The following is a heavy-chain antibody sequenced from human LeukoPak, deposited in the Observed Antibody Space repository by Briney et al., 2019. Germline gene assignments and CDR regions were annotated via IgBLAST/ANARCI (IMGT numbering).Heavy chain of an antibody. CDR3: ARERASGVLDAFDV. CDR2: INWSGGST. J-gene: IGHJ3*01. Sequence: PGGSLRLSCAASGFTFDDYGMSWVRQAPGKGLEWVSGINWSGGSTRYADSVKGRFTISRDNGRTSLYLQMSSLRAEDTALYYCARERASGVLDAFDVWGQATMVSVSS. D-gene: IGHD3-10*01. CDR1: GFTFDDYG. V-gene: IGHV3-20*04.